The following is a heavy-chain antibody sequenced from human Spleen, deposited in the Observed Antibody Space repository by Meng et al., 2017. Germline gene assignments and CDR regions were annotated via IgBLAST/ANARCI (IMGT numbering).Heavy chain of an antibody. CDR2: IDNSRST. CDR1: GGSVSSGSYY. V-gene: IGHV4-61*01. D-gene: IGHD1-26*01. CDR3: AGGPWELDY. Sequence: SETLSFTCSVSGGSVSSGSYYWSWIRQPPGKGLEWIGYIDNSRSTNYYPSLKSRVTMSVDTSKNQFSLKLTSVTAADTAVYYCAGGPWELDYWGQGTLVTVSS. J-gene: IGHJ4*02.